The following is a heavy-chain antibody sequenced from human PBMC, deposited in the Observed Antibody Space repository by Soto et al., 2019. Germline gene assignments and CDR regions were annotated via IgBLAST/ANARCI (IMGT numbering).Heavy chain of an antibody. CDR3: ATEGNDYAF. J-gene: IGHJ3*01. Sequence: GGSLILSCAAPGFTFSDSLMSWVRQAPGKGLEWLGRIKSKTDGGTTDFTAPVKGRFTISRDDSKNTLYLQMNSLQTEDTAVYYCATEGNDYAFWGQGTVVTVSS. V-gene: IGHV3-15*01. CDR2: IKSKTDGGTT. D-gene: IGHD3-16*01. CDR1: GFTFSDSL.